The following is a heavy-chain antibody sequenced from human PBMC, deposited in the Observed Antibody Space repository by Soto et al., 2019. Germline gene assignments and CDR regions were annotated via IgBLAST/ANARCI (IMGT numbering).Heavy chain of an antibody. D-gene: IGHD2-15*01. J-gene: IGHJ4*02. V-gene: IGHV1-69*01. CDR1: GGTFSSYA. CDR3: AISGRRSCIGAPCYPYFGY. CDR2: IIPVFATT. Sequence: QVQVVQSGAEVKKPGSSVKVSCKASGGTFSSYAVNWVRQAPGQGLEWMGAIIPVFATTHYAQKSHARVTITSDESTRTAYLELSSLGCADTAVYYCAISGRRSCIGAPCYPYFGYWGQGTLVTVSS.